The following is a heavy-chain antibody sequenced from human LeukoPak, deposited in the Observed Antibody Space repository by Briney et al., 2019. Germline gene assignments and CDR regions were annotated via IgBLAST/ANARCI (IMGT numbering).Heavy chain of an antibody. CDR2: IYWNDDK. V-gene: IGHV2-5*01. J-gene: IGHJ5*02. CDR3: AHRPYDSSGSHWFDP. CDR1: GFSLSTSGVG. D-gene: IGHD3-22*01. Sequence: SGPTLVKPTQTLTLTCTFSGFSLSTSGVGVGWIRQPPRKALEWLALIYWNDDKRYSPSLKSRLTITKDTSKNQVVLTMTNMDPVDTATYYCAHRPYDSSGSHWFDPWGQGTLVTVSS.